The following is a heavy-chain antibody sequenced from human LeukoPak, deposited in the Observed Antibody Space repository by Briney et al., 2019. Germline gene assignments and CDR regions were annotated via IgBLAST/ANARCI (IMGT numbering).Heavy chain of an antibody. J-gene: IGHJ4*02. CDR2: IYSSGST. CDR1: GGSISSGGYH. D-gene: IGHD2-15*01. V-gene: IGHV4-61*08. CDR3: ARVLGSGYSDY. Sequence: SQTLSLTCTVSGGSISSGGYHWSWIRQPPGKELEWLGYIYSSGSTNYNPSLKSRVTVSVDTSKKQFSLKLSSVTAADTAVYYCARVLGSGYSDYWGQGTLVTVSS.